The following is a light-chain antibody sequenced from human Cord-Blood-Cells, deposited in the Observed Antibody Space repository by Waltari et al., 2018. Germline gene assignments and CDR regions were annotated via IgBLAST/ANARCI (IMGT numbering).Light chain of an antibody. CDR3: QQYGSSPPYT. Sequence: IVLTQFPGTLSLSPGERTTHSCRASQSVSSSYLAWYQQKPRQAPRLLIYGASSRATGIPDRFSGSGSGTDFTLTISRLEPEDFAVYYCQQYGSSPPYTFGQGTKLEIK. CDR1: QSVSSSY. CDR2: GAS. V-gene: IGKV3-20*01. J-gene: IGKJ2*01.